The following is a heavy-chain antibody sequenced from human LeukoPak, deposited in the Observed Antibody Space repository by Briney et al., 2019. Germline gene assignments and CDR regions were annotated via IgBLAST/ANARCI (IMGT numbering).Heavy chain of an antibody. Sequence: SETLSLTCTVSGGSISSYYWSWIRQPPGKGLAWIGYIYYSGSTNYNPSLKSRVTISVDTSKNQFSLKLSSVTAADTAVYYCVRDWYDSYYYGMDVWGQGTTVTVSS. D-gene: IGHD3-22*01. CDR2: IYYSGST. J-gene: IGHJ6*02. CDR3: VRDWYDSYYYGMDV. V-gene: IGHV4-59*01. CDR1: GGSISSYY.